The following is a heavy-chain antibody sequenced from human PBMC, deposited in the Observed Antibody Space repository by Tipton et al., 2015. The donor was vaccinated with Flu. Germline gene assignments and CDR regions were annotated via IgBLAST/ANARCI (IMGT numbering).Heavy chain of an antibody. Sequence: TLSLTCIVSDYSINSYYWSWIRQPPGKGLEWIGYMYDSGITNYSGGSKYNPSLKSRVTISLDTSKKRLSLNVTSVTAADTAVYYCARARYSSYGSAPNYFDYWGQGTLVTVSS. CDR2: MYDSGIT. V-gene: IGHV4-59*01. CDR1: DYSINSYY. J-gene: IGHJ4*02. D-gene: IGHD5-18*01. CDR3: ARARYSSYGSAPNYFDY.